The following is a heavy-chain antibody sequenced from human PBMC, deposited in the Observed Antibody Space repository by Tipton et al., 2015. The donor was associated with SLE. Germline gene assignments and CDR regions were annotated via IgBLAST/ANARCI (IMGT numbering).Heavy chain of an antibody. V-gene: IGHV4-30-4*08. CDR3: ARGRSSGAFDI. CDR2: IYYSGST. J-gene: IGHJ3*02. CDR1: GFTFSSYW. Sequence: TLSLTCAASGFTFSSYWMSWVRQAPGKGLEGIGYIYYSGSTYYNPSLKSRVTISVDTSKNQFSLKLSSVTAADTAVYYCARGRSSGAFDIWGQGTMVTVSS. D-gene: IGHD1-26*01.